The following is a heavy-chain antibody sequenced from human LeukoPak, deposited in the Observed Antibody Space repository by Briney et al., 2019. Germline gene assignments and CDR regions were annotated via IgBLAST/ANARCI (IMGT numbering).Heavy chain of an antibody. CDR3: ARGSGMATSSRWFDP. V-gene: IGHV4-31*03. CDR1: GGSISSGGYY. Sequence: SETLSLTCTVSGGSISSGGYYWSWIRQHPGKGLEWIGYIYYSGSTYYNPSLKSRVTISVDTSKNQFSLKLSSVTAADTAVYYCARGSGMATSSRWFDPWGQGTLVTVSS. CDR2: IYYSGST. D-gene: IGHD5-24*01. J-gene: IGHJ5*02.